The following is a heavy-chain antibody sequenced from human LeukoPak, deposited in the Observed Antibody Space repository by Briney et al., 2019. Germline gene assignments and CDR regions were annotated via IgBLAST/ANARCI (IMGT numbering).Heavy chain of an antibody. Sequence: ASVKVSCKSSGYTFTVYFMHWVRQAPGQGLEWMGCINPNSGATNYSQKFQSRGTMTRDTSISTAYMELSRLRSDDTDVYYCARDLRYCRSSSCYGDYYFDYWGQGTLVTVSS. CDR2: INPNSGAT. CDR3: ARDLRYCRSSSCYGDYYFDY. J-gene: IGHJ4*02. CDR1: GYTFTVYF. D-gene: IGHD2-2*01. V-gene: IGHV1-2*02.